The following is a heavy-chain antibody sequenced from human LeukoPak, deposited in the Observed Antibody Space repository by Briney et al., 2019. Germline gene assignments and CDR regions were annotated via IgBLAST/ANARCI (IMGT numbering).Heavy chain of an antibody. V-gene: IGHV3-30*18. CDR1: GFTFSSYG. J-gene: IGHJ4*02. CDR2: ISYGGSNK. Sequence: PGGSLRLSCAASGFTFSSYGMHWVRQAPGKGLEWVAVISYGGSNKYYADSVKGRFTISRDNSKNTLYLQMNSLRAEDTAVYYCAKGGVVVAASILDYWGQGTLVTVSS. CDR3: AKGGVVVAASILDY. D-gene: IGHD2-15*01.